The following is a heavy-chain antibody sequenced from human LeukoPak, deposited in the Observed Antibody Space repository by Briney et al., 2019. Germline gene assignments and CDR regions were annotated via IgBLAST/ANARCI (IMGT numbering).Heavy chain of an antibody. CDR2: INHSGST. J-gene: IGHJ6*03. Sequence: ADTLSLTCAVYGGSFSGYYWSWIRQPPGKGLKWMGEINHSGSTNYNPSLKRRVTISVDTYKKHFSLKLNPVTTSDAAVYYCARDFLSAGYYYYMDVWGKGTTVTVSS. V-gene: IGHV4-34*01. D-gene: IGHD3-3*01. CDR3: ARDFLSAGYYYYMDV. CDR1: GGSFSGYY.